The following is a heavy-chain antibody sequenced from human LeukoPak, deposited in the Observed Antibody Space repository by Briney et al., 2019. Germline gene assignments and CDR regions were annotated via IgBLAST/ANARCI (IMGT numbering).Heavy chain of an antibody. CDR1: GGSISSSNW. CDR2: IYHSGST. D-gene: IGHD2-15*01. J-gene: IGHJ4*02. CDR3: ARYCSGGSCYPDYFDY. Sequence: SGTLSLTCAVSGGSISSSNWWSWVRQPPGKGLEWIGEIYHSGSTNYNPSLKSRVTTSVDKSKNQFSLKLSSVTAADTAVYYCARYCSGGSCYPDYFDYWGQGTLVTVSS. V-gene: IGHV4-4*02.